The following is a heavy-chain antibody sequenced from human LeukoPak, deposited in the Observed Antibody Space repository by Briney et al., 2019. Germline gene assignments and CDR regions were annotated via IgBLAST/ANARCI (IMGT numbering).Heavy chain of an antibody. CDR2: IYYSGST. V-gene: IGHV4-30-4*08. J-gene: IGHJ3*02. CDR1: GGSISSGDYY. CDR3: ARVSRDFEPENAFDI. Sequence: SETLSLTCTVSGGSISSGDYYWSWIRQPPGKGLEWIGYIYYSGSTYYNPSLKRRVTISVDTSKNQFSLKLSSVTAADTAVYYCARVSRDFEPENAFDIWGQGTMVTVSS. D-gene: IGHD1-14*01.